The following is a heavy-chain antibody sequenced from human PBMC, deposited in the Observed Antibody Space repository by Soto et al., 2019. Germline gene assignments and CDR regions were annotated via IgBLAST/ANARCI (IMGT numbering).Heavy chain of an antibody. CDR1: GGTFSSYT. V-gene: IGHV1-69*04. CDR3: ARDSGGSYFSDY. D-gene: IGHD1-26*01. CDR2: IIPILGIA. Sequence: ASVKVSCKASGGTFSSYTISWVRQAPGQGLEWMGRIIPILGIANYAQKFQGRVTITADKSTSTAYMELSSLRSEDTAVYYCARDSGGSYFSDYWGQGTLVTVSS. J-gene: IGHJ4*02.